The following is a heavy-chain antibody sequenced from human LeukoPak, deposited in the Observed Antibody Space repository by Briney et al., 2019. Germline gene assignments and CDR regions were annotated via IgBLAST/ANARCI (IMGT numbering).Heavy chain of an antibody. Sequence: SDTLSLTCSVSGGSISSYYWSWIRQPPGKGLEWIGYIQYSGSTNYNPSLKSRVTISVDTSKNQFSLKLSSVTAADTAVYYCARVSWFPGTSYYYMDVWGKGTTVTVSS. V-gene: IGHV4-59*07. CDR1: GGSISSYY. CDR2: IQYSGST. CDR3: ARVSWFPGTSYYYMDV. D-gene: IGHD1-1*01. J-gene: IGHJ6*03.